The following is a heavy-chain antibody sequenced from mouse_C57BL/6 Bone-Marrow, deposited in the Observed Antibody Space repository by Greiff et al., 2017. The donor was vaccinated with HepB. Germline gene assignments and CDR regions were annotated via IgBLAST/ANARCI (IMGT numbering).Heavy chain of an antibody. J-gene: IGHJ2*01. D-gene: IGHD1-1*01. CDR3: ARPPSDYDGSSYHFDY. Sequence: QVQLQQPGAELVKPGASVKLSCKASGYTFTSYWMHWVKQRPGQGLEWIGMIHPNSGSTNYNEKFKSKATLTVDKSSSTAYMQLSSLTSEDSAVYYCARPPSDYDGSSYHFDYWGQGTTLTVSS. V-gene: IGHV1-64*01. CDR1: GYTFTSYW. CDR2: IHPNSGST.